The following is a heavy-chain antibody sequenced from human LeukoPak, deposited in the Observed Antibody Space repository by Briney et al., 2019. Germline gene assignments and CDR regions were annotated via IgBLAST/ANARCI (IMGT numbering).Heavy chain of an antibody. J-gene: IGHJ4*02. CDR1: GGSISSYY. CDR3: ARDRQGAGY. D-gene: IGHD6-19*01. Sequence: SETLSLTCTVSGGSISSYYWSWIRQPPGKGLEWIGYIYYSGSTNYNPSLKSRVTISVDTSKNQFSLKLSSVTAADTAVYYCARDRQGAGYWGQGTLVTVSS. CDR2: IYYSGST. V-gene: IGHV4-59*01.